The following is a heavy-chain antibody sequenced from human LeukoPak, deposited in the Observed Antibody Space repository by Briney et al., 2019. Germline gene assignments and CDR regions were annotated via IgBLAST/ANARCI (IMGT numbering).Heavy chain of an antibody. CDR1: GGSISSSSYY. Sequence: PSETLSLTCTVSGGSISSSSYYWSWIRQPAGKGLEWIGRIYTSGSTNYNPSLKSRVTISVDTSKNQFSLKLSSVTAADTAVYYCAGGEGVAANPFTTYYYGMEGGAQGPTVTVSS. D-gene: IGHD2-15*01. CDR2: IYTSGST. CDR3: AGGEGVAANPFTTYYYGMEG. J-gene: IGHJ6*02. V-gene: IGHV4-61*02.